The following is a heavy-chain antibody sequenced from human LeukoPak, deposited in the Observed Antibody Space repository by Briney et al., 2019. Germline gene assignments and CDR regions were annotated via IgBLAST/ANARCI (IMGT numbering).Heavy chain of an antibody. CDR3: ARYCSSTNCYKGGFDP. D-gene: IGHD2-2*02. CDR2: IYYSGST. CDR1: GGSISSGGYY. V-gene: IGHV4-31*03. J-gene: IGHJ5*02. Sequence: SETLSLTCTVSGGSISSGGYYWSWIRQHPGKGLEWIGYIYYSGSTYSNPSLKSRVTVSVDTSKNQFSLNLSSVTAADTAVYYCARYCSSTNCYKGGFDPWGQGTLVTVSS.